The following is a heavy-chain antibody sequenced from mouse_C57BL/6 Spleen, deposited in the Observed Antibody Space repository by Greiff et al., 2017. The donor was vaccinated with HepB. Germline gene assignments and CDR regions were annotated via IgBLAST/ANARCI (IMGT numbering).Heavy chain of an antibody. CDR1: GFRLHTYS. J-gene: IGHJ3*01. D-gene: IGHD3-2*02. CDR2: IRSKSNKYAT. CDR3: VRQDSSGLPFAY. V-gene: IGHV10-1*01. Sequence: EVQLVEFGGGLVQPKGSLKFSGAASGFRLHTYSMTWVRQAPGRGLGGVDLIRSKSNKYATYYADSVKDRFTISRDDSESMLYLQMNNLKTEDTAMYYGVRQDSSGLPFAYWGQGTLVTVSA.